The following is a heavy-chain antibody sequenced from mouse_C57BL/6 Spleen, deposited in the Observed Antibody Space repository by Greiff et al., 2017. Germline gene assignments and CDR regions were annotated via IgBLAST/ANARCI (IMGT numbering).Heavy chain of an antibody. V-gene: IGHV3-6*01. CDR3: ARVGYYGSSSYYYAMDY. Sequence: EVKLVESGPGLVKPSQSLSLTCSVTGYSITSGYYWNWIRQFPGNKLEWMGYISYDGSNNYNPSLKNRISITRDTSKNQFFLKLNSVTTEDTATYYCARVGYYGSSSYYYAMDYWGQGTSVTVSS. CDR1: GYSITSGYY. J-gene: IGHJ4*01. D-gene: IGHD1-1*01. CDR2: ISYDGSN.